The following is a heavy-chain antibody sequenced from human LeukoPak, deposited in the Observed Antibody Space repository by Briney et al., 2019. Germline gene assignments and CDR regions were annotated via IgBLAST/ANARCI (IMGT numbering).Heavy chain of an antibody. J-gene: IGHJ5*02. Sequence: GGSLRLSCAASGFTFSSYGMHWVRQAPGRGLERVSAISGSGGSTYYADSVKGRFTISRDNSKNTLCLQMNSLRAEDTAVYYCAKDLTAAGIELPSFDPWGQGTLVTVSS. V-gene: IGHV3-23*01. CDR2: ISGSGGST. CDR3: AKDLTAAGIELPSFDP. CDR1: GFTFSSYG. D-gene: IGHD6-13*01.